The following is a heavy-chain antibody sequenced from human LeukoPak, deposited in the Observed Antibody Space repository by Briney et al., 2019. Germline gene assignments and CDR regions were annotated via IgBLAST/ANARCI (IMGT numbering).Heavy chain of an antibody. CDR2: IKQDGSEK. D-gene: IGHD3-10*01. J-gene: IGHJ4*02. V-gene: IGHV3-7*01. Sequence: PGGSLRLSCAASGFTLSSYWMSWVRQAPGKGLEWVANIKQDGSEKYYVDSVKGRFTISRDNAKNSLYLQMNSLRAEDTAVYYCARGAVLWFGELPYDYWGQGTLVTVSS. CDR3: ARGAVLWFGELPYDY. CDR1: GFTLSSYW.